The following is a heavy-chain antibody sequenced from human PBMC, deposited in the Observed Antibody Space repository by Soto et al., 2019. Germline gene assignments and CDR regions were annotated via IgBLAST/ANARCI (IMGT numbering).Heavy chain of an antibody. CDR3: ARGVGFAGYCSGGSCESPYYYYYGMDV. V-gene: IGHV1-69*06. CDR2: IIPIFGTA. CDR1: GGTFSSYA. D-gene: IGHD2-15*01. Sequence: SVKVSCKASGGTFSSYAISWVRQAPGQGLEWMGGIIPIFGTANYAQKFQGRVTITADKSTSTAYMELSSLRSEDTAVYYCARGVGFAGYCSGGSCESPYYYYYGMDVWGQGTTVTVSS. J-gene: IGHJ6*02.